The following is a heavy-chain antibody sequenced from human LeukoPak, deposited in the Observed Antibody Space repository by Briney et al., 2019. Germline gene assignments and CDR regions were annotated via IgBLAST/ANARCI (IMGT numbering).Heavy chain of an antibody. D-gene: IGHD5-24*01. CDR2: INPSGGST. Sequence: ASVKVSCKASGYTFTNYYIHWVRQAPGQGLEWLGIINPSGGSTSYAQKFQGRVTMTRDTSTGTVYMELSSLRSEDTAVYYCARLRDGYNYDYWGQGTLVTVSS. J-gene: IGHJ4*02. CDR1: GYTFTNYY. CDR3: ARLRDGYNYDY. V-gene: IGHV1-46*01.